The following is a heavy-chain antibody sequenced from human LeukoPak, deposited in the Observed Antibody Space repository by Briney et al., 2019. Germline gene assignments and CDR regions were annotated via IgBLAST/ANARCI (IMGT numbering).Heavy chain of an antibody. CDR3: ARDLMTTVTIRYFDY. J-gene: IGHJ4*02. CDR1: GGSISSGSYY. CDR2: IYTSGST. Sequence: NSSQTLSLTCTVSGGSISSGSYYWSWIRQPAGKGLEWIGRIYTSGSTNYNPSLKSRVTMSVDTSKNQFSLKLSSVTAADTAVYYCARDLMTTVTIRYFDYWGQGTLVTVSS. D-gene: IGHD4-17*01. V-gene: IGHV4-61*02.